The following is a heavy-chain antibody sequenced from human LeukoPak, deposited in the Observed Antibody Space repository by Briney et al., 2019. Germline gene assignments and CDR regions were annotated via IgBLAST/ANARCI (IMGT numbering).Heavy chain of an antibody. D-gene: IGHD3-22*01. V-gene: IGHV3-21*01. CDR2: ISSSSSYI. J-gene: IGHJ4*02. CDR1: GFTFSSYS. CDR3: ARDEENYYDSSGYFDY. Sequence: GGSLRLSCAASGFTFSSYSMNWVRQAPGKGLEWVSSISSSSSYIYYADSVKGRFTISRDNAKNSLYLQMNSLRAEDTAVYYCARDEENYYDSSGYFDYWGQGTLVTVSS.